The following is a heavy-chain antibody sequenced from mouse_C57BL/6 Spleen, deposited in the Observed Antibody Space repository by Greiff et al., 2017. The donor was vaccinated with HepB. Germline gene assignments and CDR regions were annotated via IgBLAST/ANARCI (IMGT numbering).Heavy chain of an antibody. CDR2: INPSTGGT. D-gene: IGHD1-1*01. J-gene: IGHJ2*01. Sequence: VQLQQSGPELVKPGASVKISCKASGYSFTGYYMNWVKQSPEKSLEWIGEINPSTGGTTYNQKFKAKATLTVDKSSSTAYMQLKSLTSEDSAVYYCARRSYYYGSKEDYFDYWGQGTTLTVSS. CDR1: GYSFTGYY. CDR3: ARRSYYYGSKEDYFDY. V-gene: IGHV1-42*01.